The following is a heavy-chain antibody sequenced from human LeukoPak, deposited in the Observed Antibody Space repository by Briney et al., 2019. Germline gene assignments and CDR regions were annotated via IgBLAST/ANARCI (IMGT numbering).Heavy chain of an antibody. CDR1: GDSVSSNSAA. CDR2: TYYRSKWYN. J-gene: IGHJ4*02. V-gene: IGHV6-1*01. D-gene: IGHD6-13*01. Sequence: SQTLSLTCAISGDSVSSNSAAWNWIRQSPSRGLEWLGRTYYRSKWYNDYAVFVKSRITINPDTSKNQISLQLNSVTPEDTAVYYCARDRGSSWYGIFDYWGQGTLVTVSS. CDR3: ARDRGSSWYGIFDY.